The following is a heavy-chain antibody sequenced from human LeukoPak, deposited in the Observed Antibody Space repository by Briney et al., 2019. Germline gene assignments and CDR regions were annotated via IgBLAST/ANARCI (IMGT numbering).Heavy chain of an antibody. CDR3: ARDRDTAEGGNWFDP. V-gene: IGHV4-31*03. D-gene: IGHD5-18*01. J-gene: IGHJ5*02. CDR2: IYYSGST. CDR1: GGSISSGGYY. Sequence: SETLSLTCTVSGGSISSGGYYWSWLRRHPGKGLEWIGYIYYSGSTYYNPSLKSRVTISVDTSKNQFSLKLSSVTAADTAVYYCARDRDTAEGGNWFDPWGQGTLVTVSS.